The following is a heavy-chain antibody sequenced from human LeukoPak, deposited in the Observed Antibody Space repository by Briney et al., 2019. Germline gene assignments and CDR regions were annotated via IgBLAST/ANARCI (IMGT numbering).Heavy chain of an antibody. Sequence: GASVKVSCKASGGTFSSYAISWVRQAPGQGLEWMGRIIPILGIANYAQKFQGRVTITADKSTSTAYMELSSLRSEDTAVYYCAREAYCGGDCYSGYFDYWGQGTLVTVSS. CDR3: AREAYCGGDCYSGYFDY. J-gene: IGHJ4*02. V-gene: IGHV1-69*04. D-gene: IGHD2-21*02. CDR2: IIPILGIA. CDR1: GGTFSSYA.